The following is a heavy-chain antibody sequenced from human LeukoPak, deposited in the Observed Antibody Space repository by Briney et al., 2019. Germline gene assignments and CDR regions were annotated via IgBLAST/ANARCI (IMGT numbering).Heavy chain of an antibody. D-gene: IGHD1/OR15-1a*01. CDR2: ISSSSTSI. Sequence: PGGSLRLSCAASGFSFSRFSMAWVRQAPAKGLEWVSYISSSSTSIHYADSVKGRFTISRDNTKNSLFLQLHSLRAEDTSVYYCAFRGNNYLLSWGQGTLVTVSS. V-gene: IGHV3-21*01. CDR1: GFSFSRFS. CDR3: AFRGNNYLLS. J-gene: IGHJ5*02.